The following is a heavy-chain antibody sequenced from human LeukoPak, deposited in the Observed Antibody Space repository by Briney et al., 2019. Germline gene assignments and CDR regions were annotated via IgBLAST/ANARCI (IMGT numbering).Heavy chain of an antibody. V-gene: IGHV3-53*01. D-gene: IGHD6-19*01. J-gene: IGHJ4*02. CDR3: ASIGRSGWYFDY. CDR2: LYSGGET. CDR1: AFTVSTNY. Sequence: TGGSLRLSCAASAFTVSTNYMNWVRQAPGKGLEWVSVLYSGGETYYADSVKGRFTISRDNSKNTLYLLMNSLRAEDTAVYYCASIGRSGWYFDYWGQGTLVTVSS.